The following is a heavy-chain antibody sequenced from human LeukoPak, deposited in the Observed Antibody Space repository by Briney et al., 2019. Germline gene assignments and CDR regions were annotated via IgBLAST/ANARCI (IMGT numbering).Heavy chain of an antibody. CDR3: AKDLYSGSYYFDY. CDR1: GFTFDDYA. Sequence: PGRSLRLSCAASGFTFDDYAMHWVRQAPGKGLEWVSGISWNSGRIAYADSVKGRFTISRDSAKSSLYLEMNSLRAEDTAVYYCAKDLYSGSYYFDYWGQGTLVTVSS. D-gene: IGHD1-26*01. CDR2: ISWNSGRI. J-gene: IGHJ4*02. V-gene: IGHV3-9*01.